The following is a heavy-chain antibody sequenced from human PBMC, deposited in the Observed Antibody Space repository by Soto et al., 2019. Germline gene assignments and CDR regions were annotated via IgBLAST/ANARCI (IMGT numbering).Heavy chain of an antibody. CDR1: GDRFTDYY. D-gene: IGHD5-12*01. CDR2: INPNSGVT. Sequence: QVQLVQSGAEVKEPGASVTVSCRASGDRFTDYYMHWVRQAPGQGLEWMGWINPNSGVTKYAQKFQGWVTITRDTSIRTVYMQLSRLRFDDTAIYYCARESGGATATLDYYYFYMDVWGTGTTVTVSS. V-gene: IGHV1-2*04. CDR3: ARESGGATATLDYYYFYMDV. J-gene: IGHJ6*03.